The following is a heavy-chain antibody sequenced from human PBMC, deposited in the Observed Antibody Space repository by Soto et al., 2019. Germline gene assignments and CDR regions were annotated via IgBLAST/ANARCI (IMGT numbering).Heavy chain of an antibody. CDR1: GGSFSGYY. Sequence: QVQLQQWGAGLLKPSETLSLTCAVYGGSFSGYYWSWIRQPPGKGLEWIGEINHSGSTNYNPSLKSRVTISVDTSKNQFSLKLSSVTAADTAVYYCARGCSGGSRNDNRFDPWGQGTLVTVSS. CDR3: ARGCSGGSRNDNRFDP. D-gene: IGHD2-15*01. CDR2: INHSGST. V-gene: IGHV4-34*01. J-gene: IGHJ5*02.